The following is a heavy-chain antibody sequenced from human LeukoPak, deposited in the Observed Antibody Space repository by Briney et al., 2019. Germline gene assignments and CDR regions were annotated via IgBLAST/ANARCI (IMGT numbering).Heavy chain of an antibody. D-gene: IGHD6-13*01. CDR1: GFTFSSYA. V-gene: IGHV3-23*01. CDR3: AKGASTWFYFDY. CDR2: ISGSGVST. J-gene: IGHJ4*02. Sequence: GGSLRLSCAASGFTFSSYAMNWVRQAPGKGLEWVSGISGSGVSTFYADSVKGRFTISRDNSKNTLYLQVNSLRAEDTAIYYCAKGASTWFYFDYWGQGTLVTVSS.